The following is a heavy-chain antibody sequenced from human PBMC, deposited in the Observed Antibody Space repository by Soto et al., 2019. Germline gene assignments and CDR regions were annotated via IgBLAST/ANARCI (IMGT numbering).Heavy chain of an antibody. CDR1: GYTFTSYG. Sequence: GASVKVSCKASGYTFTSYGISWVRQAPGQGLEWMGWISAYNGNTNYAQKLQGRVTMTTDTSTSTAYMELRSLRSDDTAVYYCARVLRSYSSSWYIWFDPWGQGTLVTVSS. V-gene: IGHV1-18*04. CDR2: ISAYNGNT. D-gene: IGHD6-13*01. J-gene: IGHJ5*02. CDR3: ARVLRSYSSSWYIWFDP.